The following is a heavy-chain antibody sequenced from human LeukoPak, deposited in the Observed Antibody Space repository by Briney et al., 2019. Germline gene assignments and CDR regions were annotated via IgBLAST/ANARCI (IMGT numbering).Heavy chain of an antibody. D-gene: IGHD2-15*01. J-gene: IGHJ4*02. CDR1: GGSISSYY. Sequence: PSETLPLTCTVSGGSISSYYWSWIRQPPGKGLEWIGYIYYSGSTNYNPSLKSRVTISVDTSKNQFSLKLSSVTAADTAEYYCARDYCSGGSCYWDYWGQGTLVTVSS. CDR2: IYYSGST. CDR3: ARDYCSGGSCYWDY. V-gene: IGHV4-59*01.